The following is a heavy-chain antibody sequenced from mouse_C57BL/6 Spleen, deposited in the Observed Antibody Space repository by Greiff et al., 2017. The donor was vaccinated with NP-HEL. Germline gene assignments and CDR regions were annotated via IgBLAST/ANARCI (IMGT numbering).Heavy chain of an antibody. CDR3: ARDDFEQGFAY. V-gene: IGHV1-19*01. CDR2: INPYNGGT. CDR1: GYTFTDYY. Sequence: VQLQQSGPVLVKPGASVKMSCKASGYTFTDYYMNWVKQSHGKSLEWIGVINPYNGGTSYNQKFKGKATLTVDKSSSTAYMELNSLTSEDSAVYYCARDDFEQGFAYWGQGTLVTVSA. D-gene: IGHD2-4*01. J-gene: IGHJ3*01.